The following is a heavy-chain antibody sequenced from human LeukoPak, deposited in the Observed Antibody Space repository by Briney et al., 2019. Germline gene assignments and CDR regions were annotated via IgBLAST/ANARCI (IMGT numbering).Heavy chain of an antibody. CDR2: IYTSGST. CDR1: GGSISSYY. V-gene: IGHV4-4*07. J-gene: IGHJ5*02. D-gene: IGHD2-15*01. CDR3: ARGGRYCSGGSCYSGWFDP. Sequence: SETLSLTCTVSGGSISSYYWSWIRQPAGKGLEWIGRIYTSGSTNYNPSLKSRVTMSVDTSKNQFSLKLSSVTAADTAVYYCARGGRYCSGGSCYSGWFDPWGQGTLVTVSS.